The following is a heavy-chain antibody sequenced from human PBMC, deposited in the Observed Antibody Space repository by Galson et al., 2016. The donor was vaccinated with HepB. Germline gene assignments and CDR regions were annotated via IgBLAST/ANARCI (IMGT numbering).Heavy chain of an antibody. D-gene: IGHD1-26*01. V-gene: IGHV3-23*01. CDR2: ISGDGGGT. Sequence: SLRLSCAASGFTFSSYAMSWVRQAPGKGLEWVSSISGDGGGTYYADSVKGRFTISRDNSKNTLYLQMNSLRAEDTAVYYCVQGSTAPAVWGKGTTVIVSS. CDR3: VQGSTAPAV. J-gene: IGHJ6*04. CDR1: GFTFSSYA.